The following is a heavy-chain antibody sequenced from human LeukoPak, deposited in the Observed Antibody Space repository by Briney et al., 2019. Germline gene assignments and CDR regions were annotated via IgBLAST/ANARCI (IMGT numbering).Heavy chain of an antibody. J-gene: IGHJ4*02. CDR2: VGNKASSYAT. CDR1: GFTFSGST. D-gene: IGHD1-20*01. CDR3: ARSLNWIREY. Sequence: GGSLKLSCAASGFTFSGSTMHWVRQASGKGLEWVGRVGNKASSYATAYAASVKGRFTISRDDSKNTAYLQMNSLKTEDTAVYYCARSLNWIREYWGQGTLVTVSS. V-gene: IGHV3-73*01.